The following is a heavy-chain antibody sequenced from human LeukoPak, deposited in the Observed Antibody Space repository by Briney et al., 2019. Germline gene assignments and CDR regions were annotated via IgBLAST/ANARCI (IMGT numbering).Heavy chain of an antibody. CDR2: FIPIFGTP. CDR3: TGRAVPAANLDH. V-gene: IGHV1-69*13. J-gene: IGHJ4*02. CDR1: GDTFSNYP. D-gene: IGHD2-2*01. Sequence: SVKVSCKASGDTFSNYPINWVRQAPGQGLEWMGGFIPIFGTPSYAQKFQGRVSITADESASTAYMELSSLRSEDTAVYYCTGRAVPAANLDHWGQGTLVTVSS.